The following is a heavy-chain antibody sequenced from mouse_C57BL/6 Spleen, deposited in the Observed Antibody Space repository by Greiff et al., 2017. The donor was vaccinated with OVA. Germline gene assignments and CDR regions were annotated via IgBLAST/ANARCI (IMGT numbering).Heavy chain of an antibody. CDR1: GFSLTRYA. J-gene: IGHJ2*01. CDR3: AGKGAQLGFDD. Sequence: KLVESGPGLVAPSQSLSISRTVSGFSLTRYAISWVRQPPGKGLEWLGVIWTGGGTNYNSASKTRRSISKDNTKRQEFLKMISLQTDDTAGYYCAGKGAQLGFDDWGQGTTLTVSS. D-gene: IGHD3-1*01. CDR2: IWTGGGT. V-gene: IGHV2-9-1*01.